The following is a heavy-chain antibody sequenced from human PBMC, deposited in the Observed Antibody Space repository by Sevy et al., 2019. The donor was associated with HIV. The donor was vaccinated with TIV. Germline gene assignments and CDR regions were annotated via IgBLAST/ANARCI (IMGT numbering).Heavy chain of an antibody. CDR3: AKQANWALDF. V-gene: IGHV3-7*01. Sequence: GGSLRLSCAVSGFTFSSFWMSWVRQAPGKGLEWVANIKQDGSEKYYVDSVKGLFTISRENAKNSLYLQMNSLRAEDAAMYYCAKQANWALDFWGQRTLVTVSS. D-gene: IGHD3-16*01. CDR2: IKQDGSEK. CDR1: GFTFSSFW. J-gene: IGHJ4*02.